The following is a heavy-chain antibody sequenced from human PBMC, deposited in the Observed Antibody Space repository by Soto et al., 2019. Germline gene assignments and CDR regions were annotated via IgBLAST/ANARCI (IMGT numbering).Heavy chain of an antibody. CDR1: GFTFSSYE. J-gene: IGHJ4*02. CDR2: ISSSGITI. D-gene: IGHD2-2*01. V-gene: IGHV3-48*03. CDR3: AILYCSITSCSFRPLFDY. Sequence: GGSLRLSCAAFGFTFSSYEMNWVHQAPGKGLEGGSYISSSGITIYYADSVKGRFTISRDNAKNSLYLQMNSLRAEDTAVYYCAILYCSITSCSFRPLFDYWGPGTLVTVSS.